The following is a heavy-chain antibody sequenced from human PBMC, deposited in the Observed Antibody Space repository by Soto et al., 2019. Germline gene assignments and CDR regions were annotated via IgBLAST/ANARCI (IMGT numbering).Heavy chain of an antibody. J-gene: IGHJ4*02. CDR3: ARRGSGSYYDY. D-gene: IGHD1-26*01. V-gene: IGHV3-23*01. CDR1: GFTFSSYA. Sequence: EVQLLESGGGLVKPGGSRRLSCAASGFTFSSYAMRWVRQAPVKGLEWVSAISGSGGSTYYADSVKGRFTISRDNSKNTLYLQMNSLRAEDTAVYYCARRGSGSYYDYWGQGTLVTVSS. CDR2: ISGSGGST.